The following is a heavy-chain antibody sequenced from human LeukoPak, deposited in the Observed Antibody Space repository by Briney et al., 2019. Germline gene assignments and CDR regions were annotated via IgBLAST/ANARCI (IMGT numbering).Heavy chain of an antibody. J-gene: IGHJ4*02. Sequence: GASVKVSCKASGYTSTSYYIHWVRQAPGQGLEWMGIINPTSGSTTYAQRFRGRVTMTRDMSTATVYLELSSLRSDDTAFYYCAILPPLVRGLTLVYWGQGTLVTVSS. D-gene: IGHD3-10*01. CDR1: GYTSTSYY. V-gene: IGHV1-46*01. CDR3: AILPPLVRGLTLVY. CDR2: INPTSGST.